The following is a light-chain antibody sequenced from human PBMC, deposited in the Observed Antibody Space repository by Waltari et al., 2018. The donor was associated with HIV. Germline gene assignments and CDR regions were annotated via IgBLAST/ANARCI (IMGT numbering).Light chain of an antibody. Sequence: DIVMMQSPGTLSVSPGERATLSCRASQSVSRHLAWYQQKPGQPPRLLIYGASTRATGIPARFSATGSGTEFTLTISSLQSEDFAVYYCQQYNIWPPLTFGGGTKVEMK. CDR3: QQYNIWPPLT. CDR2: GAS. V-gene: IGKV3-15*01. J-gene: IGKJ4*01. CDR1: QSVSRH.